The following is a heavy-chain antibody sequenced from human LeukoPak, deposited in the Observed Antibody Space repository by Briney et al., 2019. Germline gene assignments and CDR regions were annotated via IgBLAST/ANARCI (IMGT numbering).Heavy chain of an antibody. V-gene: IGHV1-69*13. J-gene: IGHJ6*02. Sequence: ASVKVSCKASGGTFSSYAISWVRQAPGQGLEWMGGIIPIFGTANYTQKFQGRVTITADESTSTAYMELSSLRSEDTAVYYCASLYYYDSSGSPPYYYGMDAWGQGTTVTVSS. CDR3: ASLYYYDSSGSPPYYYGMDA. CDR1: GGTFSSYA. CDR2: IIPIFGTA. D-gene: IGHD3-22*01.